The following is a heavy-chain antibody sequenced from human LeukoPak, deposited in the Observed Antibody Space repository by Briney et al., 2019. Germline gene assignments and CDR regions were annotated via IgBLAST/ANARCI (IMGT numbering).Heavy chain of an antibody. V-gene: IGHV3-48*03. J-gene: IGHJ4*02. D-gene: IGHD2-2*01. Sequence: GGSLRLSCAASGFTFSTYEMSWVRQAPGKGLECVSYISSGGSAIYYADSVKGRFTISRDNAKNSLYLQMNSLRAEDTAVYHCARRYCSTTSCLLDYWGQGTLVTVSS. CDR2: ISSGGSAI. CDR3: ARRYCSTTSCLLDY. CDR1: GFTFSTYE.